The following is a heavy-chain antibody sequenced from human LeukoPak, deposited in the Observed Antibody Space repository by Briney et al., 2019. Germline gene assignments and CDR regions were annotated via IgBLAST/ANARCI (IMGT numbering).Heavy chain of an antibody. Sequence: PGRSLRLSCAASGFTFSSYAMHWVRQAPGKGLEWVAVISYDGSNKYYADSVKGRFTISRDNYKNTLYLQMNSLRAEDTAVYYCARDQAIPAYYFDYWGQGTLVTVSS. V-gene: IGHV3-30*01. CDR3: ARDQAIPAYYFDY. J-gene: IGHJ4*02. CDR2: ISYDGSNK. CDR1: GFTFSSYA. D-gene: IGHD2-21*01.